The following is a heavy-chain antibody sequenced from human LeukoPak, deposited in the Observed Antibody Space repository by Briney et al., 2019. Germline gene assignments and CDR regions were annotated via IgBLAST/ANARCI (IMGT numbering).Heavy chain of an antibody. CDR1: RYTPSRDA. V-gene: IGHV3-23*01. Sequence: GGSPRVSCVAPRYTPSRDAMSSVRQAPGKGLERVSAISGSGGSTYYADSVKGRFTISRDNSKNTLYLQMNSLRAEDTAVYYCAKDSYFTAPYFDYWGQGTLVTVSS. D-gene: IGHD2/OR15-2a*01. CDR3: AKDSYFTAPYFDY. J-gene: IGHJ4*02. CDR2: ISGSGGST.